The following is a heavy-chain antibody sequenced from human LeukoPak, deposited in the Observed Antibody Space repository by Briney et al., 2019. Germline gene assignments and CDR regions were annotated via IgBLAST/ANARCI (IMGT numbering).Heavy chain of an antibody. Sequence: GGSLRLSCAPSGFTFSSYAMSWVRQAPGKGLEWVSAISGSGGSTYYADSVKGRFTISRDNSKNTLYLQMNSLRAEDTAVYYCAKDGLWFGESGLDYWGQGTLVTVSS. CDR1: GFTFSSYA. CDR3: AKDGLWFGESGLDY. CDR2: ISGSGGST. D-gene: IGHD3-10*01. J-gene: IGHJ4*02. V-gene: IGHV3-23*01.